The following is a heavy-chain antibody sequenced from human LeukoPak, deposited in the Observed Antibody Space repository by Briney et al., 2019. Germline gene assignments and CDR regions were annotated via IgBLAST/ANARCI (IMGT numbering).Heavy chain of an antibody. CDR2: IRYDGSNK. Sequence: IRYDGSNKYYADSVKGRFTISRDNSKNTLYLQMNSLRAEDTAVYYCAKPDTYYYDRGAFGIWGQGTMVTVSS. CDR3: AKPDTYYYDRGAFGI. J-gene: IGHJ3*02. D-gene: IGHD3-22*01. V-gene: IGHV3-30*02.